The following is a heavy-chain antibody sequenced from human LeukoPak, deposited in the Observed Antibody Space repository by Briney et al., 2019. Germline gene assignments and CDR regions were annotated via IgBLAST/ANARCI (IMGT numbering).Heavy chain of an antibody. J-gene: IGHJ6*03. V-gene: IGHV1-2*02. CDR1: GYTFTGYY. CDR2: INPNSGGT. Sequence: ASVKVSCKASGYTFTGYYMHWVRQAPGQGLEWMGWINPNSGGTNYAQKFQGRVTMTRDTSISTAYMELSRLRSDDTAVYYCARDQGRYYYYMDVWGKGTTVTVSS. CDR3: ARDQGRYYYYMDV.